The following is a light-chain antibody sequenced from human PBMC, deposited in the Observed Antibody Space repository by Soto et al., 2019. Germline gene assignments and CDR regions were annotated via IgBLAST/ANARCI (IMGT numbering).Light chain of an antibody. CDR2: EAS. Sequence: EIVMTQSPATLSVSPGERATLSCGASQSISINLAWYQQKPGQAPRLLIYEASTRVIGIPARFSGSGSGPEFTLTISTLQSEDFALYYCQHYHMWPLTFGQGTKVEIK. CDR1: QSISIN. J-gene: IGKJ1*01. CDR3: QHYHMWPLT. V-gene: IGKV3-15*01.